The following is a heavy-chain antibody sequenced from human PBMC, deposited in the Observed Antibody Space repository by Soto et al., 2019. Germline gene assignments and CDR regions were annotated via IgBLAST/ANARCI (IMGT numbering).Heavy chain of an antibody. D-gene: IGHD3-16*01. J-gene: IGHJ4*02. Sequence: QVQLVESGGGVVQPGRSLRLSCAASGITFSNYGTHWVRQAPGKGLEWVAVIWYDGDDKYYADSVKGRFTISSDNSKNTLYLQMNSLTADDTAVYYFVSSYGYFDNWGQGTLVTVSS. CDR2: IWYDGDDK. V-gene: IGHV3-33*01. CDR3: VSSYGYFDN. CDR1: GITFSNYG.